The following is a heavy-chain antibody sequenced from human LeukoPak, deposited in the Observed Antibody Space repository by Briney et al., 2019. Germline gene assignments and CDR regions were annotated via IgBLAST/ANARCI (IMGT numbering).Heavy chain of an antibody. J-gene: IGHJ6*02. CDR1: GFTFSSYA. Sequence: PGGSLRLSCAASGFTFSSYAMSWVRQAPGKGLEWVSVISGSGGTTYYADSVKGRFTISRDNSKNTLCLQMNSPTAEDTAVYYCAKRGYSSGWPAFGMDVWGQGTTVTVSS. D-gene: IGHD6-19*01. CDR2: ISGSGGTT. V-gene: IGHV3-23*01. CDR3: AKRGYSSGWPAFGMDV.